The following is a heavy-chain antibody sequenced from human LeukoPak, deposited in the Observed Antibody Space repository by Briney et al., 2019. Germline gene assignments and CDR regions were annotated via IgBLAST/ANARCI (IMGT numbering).Heavy chain of an antibody. J-gene: IGHJ3*02. CDR1: GFTFSSDA. CDR3: AKLYSSGSDAFDI. CDR2: ISYDGKEK. V-gene: IGHV3-30*04. Sequence: PGGSLRLSCVASGFTFSSDAMHWVRQAPGKGLEWVAVISYDGKEKYHADSVKGRFTISRDNSKNTLYLQMNSLRAEDTAVYYCAKLYSSGSDAFDIWGQGTMVTVSS. D-gene: IGHD6-19*01.